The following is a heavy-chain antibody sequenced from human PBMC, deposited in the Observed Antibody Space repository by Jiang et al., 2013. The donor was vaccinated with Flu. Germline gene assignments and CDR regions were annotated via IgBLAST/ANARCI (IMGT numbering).Heavy chain of an antibody. CDR2: INHHGSER. Sequence: ANINHHGSERYYVDSVKGRFSISRDDAKNLLYLQMNSLRAEDTAVYFCASGREGPEVAWRGAFDIWGQGTMVTVSS. J-gene: IGHJ3*02. CDR3: ASGREGPEVAWRGAFDI. V-gene: IGHV3-7*03. D-gene: IGHD1-1*01.